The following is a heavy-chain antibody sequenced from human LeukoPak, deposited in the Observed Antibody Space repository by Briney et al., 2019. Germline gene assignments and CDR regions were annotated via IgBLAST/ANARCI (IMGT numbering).Heavy chain of an antibody. Sequence: SETLSLTCTVSGGSVSSGRYYWSWIRQPPGKGLEWIGYFYYSGSTNYNPSLKTRVTISVDTSKNQFSLKVSSVTAADTAVFYCARVHASGSYRSTFDFWGQGTMVTVSS. CDR1: GGSVSSGRYY. J-gene: IGHJ3*01. V-gene: IGHV4-61*01. D-gene: IGHD3-10*01. CDR3: ARVHASGSYRSTFDF. CDR2: FYYSGST.